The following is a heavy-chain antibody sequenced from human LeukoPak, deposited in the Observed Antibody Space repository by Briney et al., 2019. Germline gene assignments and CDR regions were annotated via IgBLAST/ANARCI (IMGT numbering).Heavy chain of an antibody. CDR2: INHSGST. CDR3: ARVPWAVANSGFFDY. D-gene: IGHD5-12*01. CDR1: GGSFSGYY. J-gene: IGHJ4*02. Sequence: SETLSLTCAVYGGSFSGYYWSWIRQPPGKGLEWIGEINHSGSTNYNPSLKSRVTISVDTSKNQFSLKLSSVTAADTAVYYCARVPWAVANSGFFDYWGQGTLVTVSS. V-gene: IGHV4-34*09.